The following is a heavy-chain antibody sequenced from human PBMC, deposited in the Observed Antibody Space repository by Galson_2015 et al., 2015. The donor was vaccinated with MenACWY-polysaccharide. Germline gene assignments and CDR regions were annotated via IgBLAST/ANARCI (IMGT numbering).Heavy chain of an antibody. CDR1: GFTFSISW. Sequence: SLRLSCAASGFTFSISWIHWVRRAPGKGLEWVSRILRDGSSTNYADSVRGRFTISRDNAKNMQQLQMNGLRGDDTAVYYCTRRSQSSANYGGYWGQASLVTASS. J-gene: IGHJ4*02. D-gene: IGHD1-7*01. CDR2: ILRDGSST. V-gene: IGHV3-74*01. CDR3: TRRSQSSANYGGY.